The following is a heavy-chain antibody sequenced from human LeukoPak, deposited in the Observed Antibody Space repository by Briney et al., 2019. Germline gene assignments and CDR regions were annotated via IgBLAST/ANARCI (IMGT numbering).Heavy chain of an antibody. Sequence: SETLSLTCAVYGRSFSNYYWSWISQTPGKGMEWIGEINDSGRTNYNPSLMSRVTVSVDTSKNQFSLRLTSVTATDTAVYYCARRWNYGRNYYIDVWGKGAAVSVSS. V-gene: IGHV4-34*01. CDR2: INDSGRT. J-gene: IGHJ6*03. CDR1: GRSFSNYY. D-gene: IGHD1-7*01. CDR3: ARRWNYGRNYYIDV.